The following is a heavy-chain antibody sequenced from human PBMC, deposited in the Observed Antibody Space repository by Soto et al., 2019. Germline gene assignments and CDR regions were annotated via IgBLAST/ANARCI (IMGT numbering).Heavy chain of an antibody. J-gene: IGHJ6*02. CDR2: ISAYNGNT. Sequence: ASVKVSCKASGYTFTSYGISWVRQAPGQGLEWMGWISAYNGNTNYAQKLQGRVTMTTDTSTSTAYMELRSLRSDDTAVYYCARDAGYQLLLVGYYYYGMDVWGQGTTVTVSS. CDR1: GYTFTSYG. CDR3: ARDAGYQLLLVGYYYYGMDV. V-gene: IGHV1-18*04. D-gene: IGHD2-2*01.